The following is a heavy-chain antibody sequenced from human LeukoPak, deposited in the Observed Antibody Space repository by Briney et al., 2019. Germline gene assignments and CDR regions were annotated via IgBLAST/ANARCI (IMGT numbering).Heavy chain of an antibody. V-gene: IGHV3-33*01. CDR2: IWYDGSNK. D-gene: IGHD1-14*01. CDR3: ARSPDPDNWFDP. J-gene: IGHJ5*02. CDR1: GFTFSSYG. Sequence: PGGSLRLSCAASGFTFSSYGMHWVRQAPGKGLEWVAVIWYDGSNKYYADSVKGRFTISRDNSKNTLYLQMNSLRAEDTAVYYCARSPDPDNWFDPWGQGTLVTVSS.